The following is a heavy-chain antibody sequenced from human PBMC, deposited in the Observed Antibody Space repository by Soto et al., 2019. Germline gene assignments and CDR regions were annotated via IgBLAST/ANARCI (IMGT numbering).Heavy chain of an antibody. CDR2: TYYTSTWNN. J-gene: IGHJ3*02. CDR3: AKGRDIVAFLFECAFDI. Sequence: SQPLSLTCVISGDSVPSNSVTWNWIRQSPSGGLEWLGKTYYTSTWNNVYADSVKGRFTISRDNSKNTLYLQMNSLRAEDTAVYYCAKGRDIVAFLFECAFDIWGQGTMVTVSS. V-gene: IGHV6-1*01. CDR1: GDSVPSNSVT. D-gene: IGHD5-12*01.